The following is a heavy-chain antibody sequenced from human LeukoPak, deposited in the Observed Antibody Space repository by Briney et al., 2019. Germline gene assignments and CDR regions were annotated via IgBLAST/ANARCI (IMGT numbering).Heavy chain of an antibody. CDR3: ARDYPDSGSFDY. J-gene: IGHJ4*02. V-gene: IGHV3-7*01. Sequence: GGSLRLSCAASGFTFSNYWMSWVRQAPGKGLEWVANIKQDGSEKYYVDSVKGRFTISRDNAKDSLYLQMNSLRAEDTAVYYCARDYPDSGSFDYWGQGTLVTVSS. CDR1: GFTFSNYW. D-gene: IGHD1-14*01. CDR2: IKQDGSEK.